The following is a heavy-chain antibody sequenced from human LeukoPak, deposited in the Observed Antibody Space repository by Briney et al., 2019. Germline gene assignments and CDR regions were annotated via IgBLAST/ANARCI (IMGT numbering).Heavy chain of an antibody. Sequence: SETLSLTCTVSGGSIINYYWSWIRQPPGKGLEWIGYIFYSGSTNYNPSLKSRVTMSVDTSKNQLSLKLSSVTAADTAVYYCARDGEFGVVIAPFDYWGQGTLVTVSS. CDR1: GGSIINYY. CDR3: ARDGEFGVVIAPFDY. V-gene: IGHV4-59*01. CDR2: IFYSGST. D-gene: IGHD3-3*01. J-gene: IGHJ4*02.